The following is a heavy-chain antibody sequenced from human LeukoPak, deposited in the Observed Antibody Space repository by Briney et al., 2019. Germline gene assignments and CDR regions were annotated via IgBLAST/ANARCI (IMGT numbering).Heavy chain of an antibody. D-gene: IGHD3-22*01. V-gene: IGHV1-69*13. J-gene: IGHJ4*02. CDR1: GGTFSSYA. CDR2: IIPIVGTA. CDR3: ARGKNYYDSSGYPYCFDY. Sequence: ASVKVSCKASGGTFSSYAISWVRQAPGQGLEWMGGIIPIVGTANYAQKFQGRVTITADESTSTAYMELSSLRSEDTAVYYCARGKNYYDSSGYPYCFDYWGQGTLVTVSS.